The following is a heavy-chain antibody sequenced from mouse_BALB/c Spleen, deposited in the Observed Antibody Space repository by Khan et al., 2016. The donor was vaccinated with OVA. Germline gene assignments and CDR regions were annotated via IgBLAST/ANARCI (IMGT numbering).Heavy chain of an antibody. CDR2: INTYTGEP. CDR3: ARSASYWFFDV. Sequence: QIQLVQSGPELKKPGETVKISCKASGYTFTNYGMNWVKQAPGKGLKWMGWINTYTGEPTYADDFMGRFAFSLETSANTAYLQINNLKNEDTATYFCARSASYWFFDVWGAGTTVTVSS. V-gene: IGHV9-3-1*01. D-gene: IGHD6-1*01. J-gene: IGHJ1*01. CDR1: GYTFTNYG.